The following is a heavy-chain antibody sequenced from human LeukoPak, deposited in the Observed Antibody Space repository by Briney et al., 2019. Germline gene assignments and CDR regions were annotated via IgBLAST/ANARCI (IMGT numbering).Heavy chain of an antibody. Sequence: SETLSLTCAVYGGSFSGDYWSWIRQAPGKGLEWIGEINHRGSINYNPSLKSRVTISVDTSKNQFSLKLSSVTAADTAVYYCARAPMNSGSYRGRSDAFDIWGQGTMVTVSS. CDR3: ARAPMNSGSYRGRSDAFDI. CDR2: INHRGSI. D-gene: IGHD1-26*01. J-gene: IGHJ3*02. V-gene: IGHV4-34*01. CDR1: GGSFSGDY.